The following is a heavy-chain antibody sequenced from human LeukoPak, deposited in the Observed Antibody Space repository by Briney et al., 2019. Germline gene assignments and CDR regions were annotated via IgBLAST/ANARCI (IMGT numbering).Heavy chain of an antibody. V-gene: IGHV1-69*01. Sequence: ASVKVSCKASGGTFSSCAIGWVRQAPGQGLEWMGGIIPIFGTANYAQKFQGRVTITADESTSTAYMELSSLRSEDTAVYYCARGDSGSYSELFDYWGQGTLVTVSS. CDR1: GGTFSSCA. CDR2: IIPIFGTA. D-gene: IGHD1-26*01. CDR3: ARGDSGSYSELFDY. J-gene: IGHJ4*02.